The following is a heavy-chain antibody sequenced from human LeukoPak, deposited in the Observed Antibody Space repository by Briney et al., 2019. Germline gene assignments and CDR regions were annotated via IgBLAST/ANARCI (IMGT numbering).Heavy chain of an antibody. J-gene: IGHJ4*02. CDR1: GGSFSGYY. Sequence: PSETLSLTCAVYGGSFSGYYWSWIRQPPGKGLEWIGYISDSGNTKYNPSLESRVTISEDTSKKQISLKVNSVTAADTAVYYCARHLFNWNYGYFDYWGQGTLVTVSS. CDR2: ISDSGNT. CDR3: ARHLFNWNYGYFDY. D-gene: IGHD1-7*01. V-gene: IGHV4-59*08.